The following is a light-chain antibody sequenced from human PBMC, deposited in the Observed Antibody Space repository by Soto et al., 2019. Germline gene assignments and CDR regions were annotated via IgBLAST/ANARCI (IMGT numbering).Light chain of an antibody. CDR2: DAS. CDR3: HQYENYWT. CDR1: QSISAW. J-gene: IGKJ1*01. V-gene: IGKV1-5*01. Sequence: DLQMSKSPSTLSATAGDRVTITCRASQSISAWLAWYQQKPGKAPKLLIYDASNLESGVPSRFSGRGSGTEFTLTISNLQPDDFATSYCHQYENYWTLGQGSKV.